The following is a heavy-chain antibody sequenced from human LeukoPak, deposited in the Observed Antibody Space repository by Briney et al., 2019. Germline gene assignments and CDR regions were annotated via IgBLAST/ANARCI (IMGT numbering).Heavy chain of an antibody. CDR1: GYSFTSYW. Sequence: GESLKISCKGSGYSFTSYWIGWVRQMPGKGLEWMGIIYPGDSDTRYSPSFQGQVTMSADKSISTAYLQWSSLKASDTAMYYSARHLKGRYSYGYVSFDPWGQGTLVTVSS. CDR3: ARHLKGRYSYGYVSFDP. D-gene: IGHD5-18*01. CDR2: IYPGDSDT. V-gene: IGHV5-51*01. J-gene: IGHJ5*02.